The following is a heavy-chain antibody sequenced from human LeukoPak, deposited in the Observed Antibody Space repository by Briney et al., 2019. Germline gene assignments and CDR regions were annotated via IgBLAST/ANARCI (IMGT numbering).Heavy chain of an antibody. D-gene: IGHD2-2*01. Sequence: GGSLRLSCAASGFTFSSYAMSWVRQAPGKGLEWVSGISWNSGSIGYADSVKGRFTISRDNAKNSLYLQMNSLRAEDTALYYCAKAAPPDIVVVPAAIHYYYYGMDVWGQGTTVTVSS. CDR3: AKAAPPDIVVVPAAIHYYYYGMDV. CDR1: GFTFSSYA. J-gene: IGHJ6*02. V-gene: IGHV3-9*01. CDR2: ISWNSGSI.